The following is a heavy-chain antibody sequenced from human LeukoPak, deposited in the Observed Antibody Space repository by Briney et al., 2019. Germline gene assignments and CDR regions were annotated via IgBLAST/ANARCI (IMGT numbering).Heavy chain of an antibody. CDR3: ARDRGYCSSTSCYRWFDP. D-gene: IGHD2-2*02. CDR1: GLTVSSNY. CDR2: IYSGGST. Sequence: PGGSLRLSCAASGLTVSSNYMSWVRQAPGKGLGWVSVIYSGGSTYYADSVKGRFTISRDNSKNTLYLQMNSLRAEDTALYYCARDRGYCSSTSCYRWFDPWGQGTLVTVSS. V-gene: IGHV3-53*01. J-gene: IGHJ5*02.